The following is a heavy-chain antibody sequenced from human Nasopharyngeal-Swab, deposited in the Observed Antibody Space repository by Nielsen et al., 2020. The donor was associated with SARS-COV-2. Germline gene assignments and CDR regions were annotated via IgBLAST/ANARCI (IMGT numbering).Heavy chain of an antibody. CDR1: GFSLSTRGER. J-gene: IGHJ4*02. Sequence: SGPTLVKPTQTLTLTCTFSGFSLSTRGERVGWISQPPGKALEWLALIYWDDDKRYSPSLKSRLTITKDTSKNQVVLTMTNMDPVDTATYYCARQGDYDILTGYGYWGQGTLVTVSS. D-gene: IGHD3-9*01. CDR2: IYWDDDK. V-gene: IGHV2-5*02. CDR3: ARQGDYDILTGYGY.